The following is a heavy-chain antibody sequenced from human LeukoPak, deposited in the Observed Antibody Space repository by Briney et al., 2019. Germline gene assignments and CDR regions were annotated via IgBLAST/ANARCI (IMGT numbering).Heavy chain of an antibody. J-gene: IGHJ6*03. CDR3: ARLRPYYYYYMDV. CDR1: GYTFTSYW. Sequence: KVSCKASGYTFTSYWIGWVRQMPGKGLEWMGIIYPGDSDTRYSPSFQGQVTISADKSISTAYLQWSSLKASDTAMYYCARLRPYYYYYMDVWGKGTTVTISS. V-gene: IGHV5-51*01. CDR2: IYPGDSDT.